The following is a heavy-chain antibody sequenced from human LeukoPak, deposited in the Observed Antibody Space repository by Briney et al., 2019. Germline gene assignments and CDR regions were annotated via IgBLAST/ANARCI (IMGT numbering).Heavy chain of an antibody. CDR1: GFTFSSYT. CDR3: AREQAWDFDL. J-gene: IGHJ2*01. Sequence: GGSLRLSCAASGFTFSSYTMHWVRQAPGKGLEWVAVISYDGSNKYYADSVKGQFTISRDNSKSTLSLQMNSLRAEDTAVYYCAREQAWDFDLWGRGTLVTVSS. V-gene: IGHV3-30-3*01. CDR2: ISYDGSNK.